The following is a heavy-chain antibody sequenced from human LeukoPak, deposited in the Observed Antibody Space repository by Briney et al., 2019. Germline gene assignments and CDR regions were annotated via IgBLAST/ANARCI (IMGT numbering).Heavy chain of an antibody. D-gene: IGHD2-2*01. CDR1: GFTFSNYW. Sequence: GGSLRLSCAASGFTFSNYWMSWVRQAPGKGLEWVANIQQDGSEKYYVDSVKGRFTISRDNAKKSLYLQMGSLRAEDTAVYYCTRRYCTSTSCSHFDYWGQGTLVTVSS. V-gene: IGHV3-7*01. J-gene: IGHJ4*02. CDR2: IQQDGSEK. CDR3: TRRYCTSTSCSHFDY.